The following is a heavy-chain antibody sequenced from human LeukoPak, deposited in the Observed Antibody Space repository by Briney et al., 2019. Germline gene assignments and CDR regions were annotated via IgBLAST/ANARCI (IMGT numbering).Heavy chain of an antibody. J-gene: IGHJ4*02. V-gene: IGHV3-7*01. Sequence: QSGGSLRLSCAASGFTFSAYWMSWIRQAPGMGLEWVANIKQDGSEKYYVDSVKGRFTISRDNARNSLYLQMNSLRAEDTAVYYCARGNTVTTRSPGYWGQGTLVTVSS. D-gene: IGHD4-17*01. CDR2: IKQDGSEK. CDR1: GFTFSAYW. CDR3: ARGNTVTTRSPGY.